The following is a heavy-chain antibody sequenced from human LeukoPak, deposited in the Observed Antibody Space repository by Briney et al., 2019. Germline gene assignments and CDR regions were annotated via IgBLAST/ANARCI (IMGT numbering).Heavy chain of an antibody. CDR3: AGYCTSTSCSGGANWFDP. Sequence: SETLSLTCTASGGSISSYYWSWIRQPAGKGLEWIGRIYTSGSTNYNPSLKSRATMSVDTSKLQFSLKLSSVTAADTAVYYCAGYCTSTSCSGGANWFDPWGQGTLVTVSS. CDR2: IYTSGST. J-gene: IGHJ5*02. D-gene: IGHD2-2*01. V-gene: IGHV4-4*07. CDR1: GGSISSYY.